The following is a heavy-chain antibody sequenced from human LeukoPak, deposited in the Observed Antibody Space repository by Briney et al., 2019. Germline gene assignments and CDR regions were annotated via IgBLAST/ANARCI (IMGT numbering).Heavy chain of an antibody. V-gene: IGHV4-4*07. Sequence: SETLSLTCTVSGGSISSYYWSWIRQTAGKGLEWIGRIYTSGSTNYNPSLKSRVTMSVDTSKNQFSLKLSSVTAADTAVYYCARDRVYGRIAVAGSRAYYFDYWGQGTLVTVSS. CDR2: IYTSGST. CDR3: ARDRVYGRIAVAGSRAYYFDY. D-gene: IGHD6-19*01. CDR1: GGSISSYY. J-gene: IGHJ4*02.